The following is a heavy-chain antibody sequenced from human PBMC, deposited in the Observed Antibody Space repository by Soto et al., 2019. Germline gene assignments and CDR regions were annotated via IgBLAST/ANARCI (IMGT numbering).Heavy chain of an antibody. Sequence: EVQLLESGGGLVQPGGSLRLSCVVSGFSFSNSDMHWVRQATGKGLEWVAAIGTGGATYYPDSVKGRFTISSENAPNSFCLQMDSLRAEDTAVYYYAREGPSSNWNNWYVDLWGRGTLVMVSS. J-gene: IGHJ2*01. V-gene: IGHV3-13*01. CDR1: GFSFSNSD. CDR2: IGTGGAT. D-gene: IGHD1-1*01. CDR3: AREGPSSNWNNWYVDL.